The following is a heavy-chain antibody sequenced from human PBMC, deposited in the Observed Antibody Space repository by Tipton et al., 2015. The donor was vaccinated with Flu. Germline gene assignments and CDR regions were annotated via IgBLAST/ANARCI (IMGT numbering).Heavy chain of an antibody. CDR2: ISGSGGST. J-gene: IGHJ4*02. D-gene: IGHD1-26*01. Sequence: LSLTCAASGFTFSSYAMSWVRQAPGKGLEWVSAISGSGGSTYYADSVKGRFTISRDNSKNTLYLQMNSLRAEDTAVYYCAKDHGKLGYWGQGTLVTVSS. V-gene: IGHV3-23*01. CDR3: AKDHGKLGY. CDR1: GFTFSSYA.